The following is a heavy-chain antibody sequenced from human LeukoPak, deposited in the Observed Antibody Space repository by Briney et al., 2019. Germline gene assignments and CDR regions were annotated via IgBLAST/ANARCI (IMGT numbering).Heavy chain of an antibody. Sequence: PGASVKVSCKASGYTFTGYYMHWVRQAPGQGLEWMGWINPNSGGTNYAQKFQGRVTMTRDTSISTAYMELSRLRSDDTAVYYCARGFLGSSWFYYYYYYMDVWGKGTTVTVSS. CDR3: ARGFLGSSWFYYYYYYMDV. V-gene: IGHV1-2*02. CDR1: GYTFTGYY. D-gene: IGHD6-13*01. J-gene: IGHJ6*03. CDR2: INPNSGGT.